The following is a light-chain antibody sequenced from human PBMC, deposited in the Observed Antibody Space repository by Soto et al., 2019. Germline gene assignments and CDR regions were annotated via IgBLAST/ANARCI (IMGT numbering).Light chain of an antibody. V-gene: IGLV1-51*01. CDR2: DNN. CDR3: GAWDSSLSVVL. J-gene: IGLJ2*01. CDR1: SSNIGRNF. Sequence: QSVLTQPPSVSAAPGQKVTISCSGSSSNIGRNFVSWYQQLPGTAPKLLIYDNNKRPSGIPDRFSGSKSGTSATLSITGLQTGDEADYYCGAWDSSLSVVLFGGGTKLTVL.